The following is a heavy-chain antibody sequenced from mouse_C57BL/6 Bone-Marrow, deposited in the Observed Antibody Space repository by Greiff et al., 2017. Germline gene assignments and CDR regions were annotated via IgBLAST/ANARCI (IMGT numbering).Heavy chain of an antibody. CDR2: ISNGGGST. CDR3: ARQEGFAY. CDR1: GFTFSDYY. V-gene: IGHV5-12*01. J-gene: IGHJ3*01. Sequence: EVKVVESGGGLVQPGGSLKLSCAASGFTFSDYYMCWVRQTPEKRLEWVAYISNGGGSTYYPDSVKGRFTISRDNAKNTLYLQMSRLKSEDTAMYYCARQEGFAYWGQGTPVTVSA.